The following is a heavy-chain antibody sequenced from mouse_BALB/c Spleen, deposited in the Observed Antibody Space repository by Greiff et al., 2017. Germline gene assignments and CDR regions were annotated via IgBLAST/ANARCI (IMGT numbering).Heavy chain of an antibody. Sequence: EVQLVESGGDLVKPGGSLKLSCAASGFTFSSYGMSWVRQTPDKRLEWVATISSGGSYTYYPDSVKGRFTISRDNAKNTLYLQMSSLKSEDTAMYYCASNRYDGHYAMDYWGQGTSVTVSS. CDR1: GFTFSSYG. V-gene: IGHV5-6*01. CDR2: ISSGGSYT. J-gene: IGHJ4*01. CDR3: ASNRYDGHYAMDY. D-gene: IGHD2-14*01.